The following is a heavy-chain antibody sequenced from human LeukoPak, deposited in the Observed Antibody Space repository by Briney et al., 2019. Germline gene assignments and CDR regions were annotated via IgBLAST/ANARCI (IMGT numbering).Heavy chain of an antibody. Sequence: SETLSLTCTVSGGSIRNYYWSWIRQPPGEGLEWIAHVYHSCRNKYNPSLKSRVTISVDTSRNQFSLNLNSVTAADTAVYYCARGPNYYYDNHAFDFWGQGTMVTVS. V-gene: IGHV4-59*01. CDR1: GGSIRNYY. CDR2: VYHSCRN. J-gene: IGHJ3*01. D-gene: IGHD3-22*01. CDR3: ARGPNYYYDNHAFDF.